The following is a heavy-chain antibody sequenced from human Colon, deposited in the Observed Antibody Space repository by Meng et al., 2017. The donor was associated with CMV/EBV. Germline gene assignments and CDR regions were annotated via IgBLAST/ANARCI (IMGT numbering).Heavy chain of an antibody. D-gene: IGHD1-1*01. CDR3: ARGQTGLYFDY. Sequence: CAASGFTFSSYSLHWVRQAPGKGLEWVAVISGDGERAWYGDSVKGRFTISRDNSKNTLYVQLNSLRLEDTAVYYCARGQTGLYFDYWGQGTLVTVSS. CDR1: GFTFSSYS. CDR2: ISGDGERA. V-gene: IGHV3-30*04. J-gene: IGHJ4*02.